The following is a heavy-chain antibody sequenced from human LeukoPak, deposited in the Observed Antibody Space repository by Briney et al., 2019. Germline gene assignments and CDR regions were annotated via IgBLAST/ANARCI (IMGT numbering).Heavy chain of an antibody. CDR1: GHSLSSGYY. J-gene: IGHJ4*02. Sequence: SETLSLACTLHGHSLSSGYYWGCIRQPPGKALEWIGTTFHSGSPNYNPSLKSRVTISIDTSKNQFSLKLSSVTVADTAFYYCARDAGGDFDYWGQGTLVTVSS. V-gene: IGHV4-38-2*02. CDR2: TFHSGSP. CDR3: ARDAGGDFDY. D-gene: IGHD2-21*01.